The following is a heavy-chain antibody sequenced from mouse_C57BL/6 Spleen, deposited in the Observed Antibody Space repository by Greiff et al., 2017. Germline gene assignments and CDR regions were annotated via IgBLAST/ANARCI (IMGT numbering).Heavy chain of an antibody. CDR3: ARLGTYGYDPYYAMDY. CDR2: INPSNGGT. CDR1: GYTFTSYW. D-gene: IGHD2-2*01. J-gene: IGHJ4*01. Sequence: QVQLQQSGTELVKPGASVKLSCKASGYTFTSYWMHWVKQRPGQGLEWIGNINPSNGGTNYNEKFKSKATLTVDKSSSTAYMQLSSLTSEDSAVYFCARLGTYGYDPYYAMDYWGQGTSVTVSS. V-gene: IGHV1-53*01.